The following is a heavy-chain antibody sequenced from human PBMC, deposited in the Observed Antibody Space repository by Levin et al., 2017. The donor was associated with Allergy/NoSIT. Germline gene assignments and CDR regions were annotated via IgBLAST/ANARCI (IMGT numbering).Heavy chain of an antibody. CDR3: ARDRSYTSCDY. CDR2: IWYDGSKK. V-gene: IGHV3-33*01. Sequence: GGSLRLSCATSGFTFSSHGFHWVRQAPGKGLEWVGCIWYDGSKKYYSDSVKGRFTISRDNSENTLYLQMNSLRAEDTAVYYCARDRSYTSCDYWGQGTLVTVSA. D-gene: IGHD6-19*01. J-gene: IGHJ4*02. CDR1: GFTFSSHG.